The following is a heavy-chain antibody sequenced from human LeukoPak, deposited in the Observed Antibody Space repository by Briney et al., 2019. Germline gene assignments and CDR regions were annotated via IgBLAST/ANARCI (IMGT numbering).Heavy chain of an antibody. Sequence: SETLSLTCAVYGGSFSGYYWSWIRQPPGKGLEWIGEISHSGSTNYNPSLKSRVTISVDTSKNQFSLKLSSVTAADTAVYYCASNPLGYCSGGSCYSDYWGQGTLVTVSS. CDR2: ISHSGST. D-gene: IGHD2-15*01. CDR1: GGSFSGYY. V-gene: IGHV4-34*01. CDR3: ASNPLGYCSGGSCYSDY. J-gene: IGHJ4*02.